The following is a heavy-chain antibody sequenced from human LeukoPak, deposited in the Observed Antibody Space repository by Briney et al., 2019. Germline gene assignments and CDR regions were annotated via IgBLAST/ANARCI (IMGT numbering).Heavy chain of an antibody. CDR3: ARLPFFYDSSGYYSPDAFDI. J-gene: IGHJ3*02. CDR2: IYYSGST. Sequence: SETLSLNCTVSGGSISSYYWSWIRQPPGKGLEWIGYIYYSGSTNYNPSLKSRVTISVDTSKNQFSLKLSSVTAADTAVYYCARLPFFYDSSGYYSPDAFDIWGQGTMVTVSS. V-gene: IGHV4-59*08. D-gene: IGHD3-22*01. CDR1: GGSISSYY.